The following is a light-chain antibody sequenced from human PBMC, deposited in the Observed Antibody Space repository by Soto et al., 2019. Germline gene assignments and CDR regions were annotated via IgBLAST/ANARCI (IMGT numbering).Light chain of an antibody. Sequence: QLTQSPSSLSASIGDRVIITFRASQSVSRSLNWYQQKAGQAPKLLIYAASTLHSGVPSRFSGSGSGTEFTLTISSLQPEDFATYYCQQNAITPPWTFGQGTKVDI. CDR2: AAS. J-gene: IGKJ1*01. V-gene: IGKV1-39*01. CDR1: QSVSRS. CDR3: QQNAITPPWT.